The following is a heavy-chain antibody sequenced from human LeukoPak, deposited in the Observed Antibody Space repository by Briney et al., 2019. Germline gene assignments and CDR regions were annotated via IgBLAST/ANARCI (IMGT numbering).Heavy chain of an antibody. Sequence: SVKVSCKASGGTFSSYAISWVRQAPGQGLEWMGRIIPILGIANYAQKFQGRVTITADKSTSAAYMELSSLRSEDTAVYYCATFVVAAPENTNFDYWGQGTLVTVSS. V-gene: IGHV1-69*04. D-gene: IGHD2-15*01. CDR3: ATFVVAAPENTNFDY. J-gene: IGHJ4*02. CDR1: GGTFSSYA. CDR2: IIPILGIA.